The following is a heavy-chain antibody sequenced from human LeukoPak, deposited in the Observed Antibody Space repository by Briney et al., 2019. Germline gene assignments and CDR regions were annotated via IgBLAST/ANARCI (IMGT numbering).Heavy chain of an antibody. CDR1: GGTFSSYA. CDR2: IIPIFGTA. CDR3: ARDLYGDSPFDY. D-gene: IGHD4-17*01. J-gene: IGHJ4*02. V-gene: IGHV1-69*13. Sequence: SVKVSCTASGGTFSSYAISWVRQAPGQGLEWMGGIIPIFGTANYAQKFQGRVTVTADESTSTAYMELSSLRSEDTAVYYCARDLYGDSPFDYWGQGTLVTVSS.